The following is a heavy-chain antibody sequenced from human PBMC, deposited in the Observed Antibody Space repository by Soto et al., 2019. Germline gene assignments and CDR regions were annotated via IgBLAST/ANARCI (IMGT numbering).Heavy chain of an antibody. CDR3: VRNYNQLEDGDASPI. D-gene: IGHD3-10*01. J-gene: IGHJ3*02. CDR2: IYYDGSKK. CDR1: GFSFSNYG. Sequence: QVQLVESGGGVVQPGKSLRLSCAASGFSFSNYGMHWVRQAPGRGLEWVAVIYYDGSKKFSADSVKGRFTISRDNSRNTLYLQMDSLRAEDTAVYYCVRNYNQLEDGDASPIWGQGTMVTVSS. V-gene: IGHV3-30*03.